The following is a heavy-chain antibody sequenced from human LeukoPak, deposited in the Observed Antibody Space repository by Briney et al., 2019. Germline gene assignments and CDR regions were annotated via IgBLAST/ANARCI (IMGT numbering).Heavy chain of an antibody. V-gene: IGHV3-48*02. D-gene: IGHD6-13*01. CDR2: ISSTTRII. CDR3: ARDRQQMDREGYFDL. Sequence: GGSLRLSCAASGFTFSTHNMNWVRQAPGKGLEWVSYISSTTRIIYYADSVKGRFTISRDNAKNSLYLQMNSLRDEDTAVYYCARDRQQMDREGYFDLWGRGTLVTVSS. J-gene: IGHJ2*01. CDR1: GFTFSTHN.